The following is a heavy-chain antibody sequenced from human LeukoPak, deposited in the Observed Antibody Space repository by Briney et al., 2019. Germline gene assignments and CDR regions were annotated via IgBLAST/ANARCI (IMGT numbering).Heavy chain of an antibody. J-gene: IGHJ3*02. V-gene: IGHV4-59*01. CDR2: VYYSGST. D-gene: IGHD2-2*02. CDR3: ARGPLGFCTTSGCSTDAFDI. CDR1: AGSIRNYY. Sequence: SETLSLTCTVSAGSIRNYYWSWIRQPPGQGLEWIGYVYYSGSTDYNPSHQSRVTISVDIPKKHFSLKLTSVTAADTAVYYCARGPLGFCTTSGCSTDAFDIWGQGTTVTVSS.